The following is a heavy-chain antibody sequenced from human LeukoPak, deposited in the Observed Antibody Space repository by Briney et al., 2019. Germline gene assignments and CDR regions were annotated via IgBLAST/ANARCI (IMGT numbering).Heavy chain of an antibody. CDR1: GYTFTGYY. Sequence: ASVKVSCKASGYTFTGYYMHWVRQAPGQGREWMGWINPNSGGTNYAQKFQGRGTMTRDTSISTAYMELSRLRSDDTAVYYCAKKTSSSWYDYWGQGTLVTISS. J-gene: IGHJ4*02. CDR2: INPNSGGT. V-gene: IGHV1-2*02. CDR3: AKKTSSSWYDY. D-gene: IGHD6-13*01.